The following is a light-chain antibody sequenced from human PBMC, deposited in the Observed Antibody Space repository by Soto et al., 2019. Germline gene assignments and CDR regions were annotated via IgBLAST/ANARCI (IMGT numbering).Light chain of an antibody. CDR2: AAS. J-gene: IGKJ1*01. CDR3: QQSYSSRRT. CDR1: QSISSY. Sequence: DIQMTQSPSSLSASVGDRVTSTCRASQSISSYLNWYHQKPGKAPKPMIDAASSFQCGVPSRFSGSESRTDFTLTISRLQPEDFAIYYCQQSYSSRRTFGQGTTVEIK. V-gene: IGKV1-39*01.